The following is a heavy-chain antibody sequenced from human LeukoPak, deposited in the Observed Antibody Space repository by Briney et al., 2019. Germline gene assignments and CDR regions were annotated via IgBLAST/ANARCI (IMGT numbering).Heavy chain of an antibody. Sequence: GGSLRLSCIASGFSFSTYDMNWVRQAPGKGLEWVSYLSSTGGTRYYANSVKGRFTISRDDAKNSLYLQISSLRAEDTAVYYCARAARPKLRFLASDYWRQGTLLTVSS. V-gene: IGHV3-48*01. D-gene: IGHD3-3*01. J-gene: IGHJ4*02. CDR3: ARAARPKLRFLASDY. CDR2: LSSTGGTR. CDR1: GFSFSTYD.